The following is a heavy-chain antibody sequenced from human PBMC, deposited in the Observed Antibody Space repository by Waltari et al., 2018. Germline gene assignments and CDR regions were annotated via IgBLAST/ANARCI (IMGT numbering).Heavy chain of an antibody. D-gene: IGHD6-6*01. CDR1: GGSISSGGSY. CDR3: ARDWSIAARGSFDY. V-gene: IGHV4-31*03. Sequence: QVQLQESGPGLVKPSQTLSLTCTVSGGSISSGGSYSSWLRPHRGKGLEWIGSIYHSGSTYYNPSLKSRVTISVDTSKNQFSLKLSSVTAADTAVYYCARDWSIAARGSFDYWGQGTLVTVSS. CDR2: IYHSGST. J-gene: IGHJ4*02.